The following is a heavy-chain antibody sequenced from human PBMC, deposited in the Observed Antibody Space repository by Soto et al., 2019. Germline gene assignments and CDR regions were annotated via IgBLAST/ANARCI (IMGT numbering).Heavy chain of an antibody. CDR3: ARQFDSDTSGYYYAY. D-gene: IGHD3-22*01. J-gene: IGHJ4*02. CDR1: GGTFSRNT. V-gene: IGHV1-69*13. Sequence: SSVKVSCKASGGTFSRNTISWVRQAPGQGLEWMGGIMPIFGSANYAQKFQGRVTITADEYTRTVYMELSRLRSEDTAVYYCARQFDSDTSGYYYAYWGQGTPGTVSS. CDR2: IMPIFGSA.